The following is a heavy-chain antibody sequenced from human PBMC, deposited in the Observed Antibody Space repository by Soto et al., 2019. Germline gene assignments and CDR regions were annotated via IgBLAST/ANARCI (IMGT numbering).Heavy chain of an antibody. CDR1: GGSISNYY. D-gene: IGHD2-2*03. J-gene: IGHJ4*02. CDR3: AREGNLGRWIQPLDS. CDR2: IHYNGNT. Sequence: SETLSLTCIVSGGSISNYYWSWIRQPPGKGLEWIGNIHYNGNTKYSPSLKSRVTMSVDTSKNHFSLKLISVTTADTAVYFCAREGNLGRWIQPLDSWGQGTLVTVS. V-gene: IGHV4-59*01.